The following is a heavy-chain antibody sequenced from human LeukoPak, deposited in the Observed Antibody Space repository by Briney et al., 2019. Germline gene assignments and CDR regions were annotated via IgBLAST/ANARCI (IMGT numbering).Heavy chain of an antibody. D-gene: IGHD6-13*01. J-gene: IGHJ4*02. CDR1: GFTFSSYG. Sequence: GRSLRLSCAASGFTFSSYGMHWVRQAPGKGLEWVAVISYDGSNKYYADSVEGRFTISRDNSKNTLYLQMNSLRAEDTAVYYCAKLVQQLGDYWGQGTLVTVSS. CDR2: ISYDGSNK. CDR3: AKLVQQLGDY. V-gene: IGHV3-30*18.